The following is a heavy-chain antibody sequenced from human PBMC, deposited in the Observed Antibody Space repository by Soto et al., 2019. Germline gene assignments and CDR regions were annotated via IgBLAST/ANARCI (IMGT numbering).Heavy chain of an antibody. CDR2: IKEDGSEK. CDR3: VTNSGGY. D-gene: IGHD3-10*01. J-gene: IGHJ4*02. V-gene: IGHV3-7*01. CDR1: GFTFSVHW. Sequence: EVQLVESGGGLVQPGGSLRLSCAASGFTFSVHWMTWVRQAPGKGLEWVANIKEDGSEKYYVDSVKGRFTISRDNAKNSLYLQMNSLRVEDTAVYYYVTNSGGYWGQGTLVTVSS.